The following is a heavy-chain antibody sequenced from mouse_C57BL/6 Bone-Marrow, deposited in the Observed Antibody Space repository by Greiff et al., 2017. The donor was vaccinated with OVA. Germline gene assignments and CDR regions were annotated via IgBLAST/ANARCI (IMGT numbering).Heavy chain of an antibody. V-gene: IGHV1-63*01. CDR1: GYTFTNYW. J-gene: IGHJ3*01. D-gene: IGHD3-2*02. Sequence: QVQLQQSGAELVRPGTSVKMSCKASGYTFTNYWIGWAKQRPGHGLEWIRDIYPGGGYTNYNEKFKGKATLTADKSSSTAYMQFSSLTSEDSAIYYCATDSSGYWFAYWGQGTLVTVSA. CDR3: ATDSSGYWFAY. CDR2: IYPGGGYT.